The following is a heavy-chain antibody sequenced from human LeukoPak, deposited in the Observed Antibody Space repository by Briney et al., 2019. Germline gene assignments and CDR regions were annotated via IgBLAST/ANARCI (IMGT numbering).Heavy chain of an antibody. D-gene: IGHD1-26*01. CDR2: ISGSGGST. CDR3: AKQREGRGGALDY. V-gene: IGHV3-23*01. CDR1: GFTFSSYA. J-gene: IGHJ4*02. Sequence: GGSLRLSCVASGFTFSSYAMSWVRQAPGKGLEWVSAISGSGGSTYYADSVKGRFTISRDNSKNTLYLQMNSLRAEDTAVYYCAKQREGRGGALDYWGQGTLVTVSS.